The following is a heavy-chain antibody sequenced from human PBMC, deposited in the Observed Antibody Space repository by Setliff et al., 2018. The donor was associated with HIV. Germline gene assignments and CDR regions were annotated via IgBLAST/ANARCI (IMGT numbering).Heavy chain of an antibody. CDR3: ARGRLAVTGTRYFQF. CDR2: INHSGST. V-gene: IGHV4-34*01. J-gene: IGHJ1*01. Sequence: SETLSLTCAVYGGPFSGYYWSWIRQPPGKGLEWIGEINHSGSTNYNPSLKRRVSISVDTSKNQFSLKLTSLTAADTAVYYCARGRLAVTGTRYFQFWGQGTLVTVSS. D-gene: IGHD6-19*01. CDR1: GGPFSGYY.